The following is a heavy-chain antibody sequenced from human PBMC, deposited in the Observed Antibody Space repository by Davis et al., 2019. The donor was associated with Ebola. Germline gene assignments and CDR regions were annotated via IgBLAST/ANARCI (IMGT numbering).Heavy chain of an antibody. Sequence: GESLKISCAASGFTFSSYWMSWVRQAPGKGLEWVANIKQDGSEKYYVDSVKGRFTISRDNAKKSLYLQMNSLRAEDTAVYYCAREENYYDSSGYYSYYFDYWGQGTLVTVSS. CDR1: GFTFSSYW. V-gene: IGHV3-7*01. CDR3: AREENYYDSSGYYSYYFDY. CDR2: IKQDGSEK. J-gene: IGHJ4*02. D-gene: IGHD3-22*01.